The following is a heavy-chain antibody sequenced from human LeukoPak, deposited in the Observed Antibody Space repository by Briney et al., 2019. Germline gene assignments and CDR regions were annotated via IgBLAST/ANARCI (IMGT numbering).Heavy chain of an antibody. Sequence: SGGSLRLSCAAFGFSFTAYSMNWVRQAPGRGLEWISYIGPGGDIYYADSVTGRFTVSRDTAKNSLYLQMNGLRVEDTAVYYCARRFDSWGQGTLVTVSS. CDR3: ARRFDS. CDR2: IGPGGDI. J-gene: IGHJ4*02. CDR1: GFSFTAYS. V-gene: IGHV3-48*01.